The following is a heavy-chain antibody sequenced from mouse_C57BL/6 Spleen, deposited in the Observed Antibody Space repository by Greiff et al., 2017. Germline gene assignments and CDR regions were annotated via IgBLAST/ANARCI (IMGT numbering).Heavy chain of an antibody. V-gene: IGHV1-69*01. Sequence: QVQLQQPGAELVMPGASVKLSCKASGYTFTSYWMHWVKQRPGQGLEWIGEIDPSDSYTNYNQKFKGKSTVTVDKSSSTAYMQLSSLTSEDSAVYYCARSITTVPDYWGQGTTLTVSS. CDR2: IDPSDSYT. CDR3: ARSITTVPDY. J-gene: IGHJ2*01. CDR1: GYTFTSYW. D-gene: IGHD1-1*01.